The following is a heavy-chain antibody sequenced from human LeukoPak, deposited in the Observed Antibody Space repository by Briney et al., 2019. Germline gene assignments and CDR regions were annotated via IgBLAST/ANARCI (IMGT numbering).Heavy chain of an antibody. CDR2: IYHTGST. Sequence: SETLSLTCTISGGSVSDYYWSWIRQSSGKGLEWIGYIYHTGSTSYSPSLKSRVTISADTSQNKFSLKLSSVTAADTAVYYCASRKLGNDYWGQGTLVTVSS. CDR1: GGSVSDYY. V-gene: IGHV4-59*02. D-gene: IGHD7-27*01. CDR3: ASRKLGNDY. J-gene: IGHJ4*02.